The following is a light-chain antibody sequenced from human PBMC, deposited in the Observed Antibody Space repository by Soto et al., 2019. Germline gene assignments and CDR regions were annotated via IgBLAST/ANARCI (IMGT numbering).Light chain of an antibody. J-gene: IGLJ1*01. CDR3: SSYAGSNNFPFV. CDR2: EVS. Sequence: QSVLTQPPSASGSPGQSVTISCTGTSRDVGGYNFVSWCQQHPGKAPKLMIYEVSKRPSGVPDRFSGSKSGNTASLTVSGLQAEDEADYYCSSYAGSNNFPFVFGTGTKLTVL. V-gene: IGLV2-8*01. CDR1: SRDVGGYNF.